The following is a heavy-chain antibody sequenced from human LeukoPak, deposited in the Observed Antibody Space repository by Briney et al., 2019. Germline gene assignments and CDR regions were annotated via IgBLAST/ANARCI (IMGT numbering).Heavy chain of an antibody. V-gene: IGHV3-23*01. CDR2: MSGSGGHM. CDR1: GFTFSNYG. D-gene: IGHD3-22*01. CDR3: AKVVDYYDSLDYFDY. Sequence: GGSLRLSCAASGFTFSNYGMSWVRQAPGKGLEWVSAMSGSGGHMYYTDSVKGRFTISRDNSKSTLYLQMNSLRAEDTAVYYCAKVVDYYDSLDYFDYWGQGTLVTVSS. J-gene: IGHJ4*02.